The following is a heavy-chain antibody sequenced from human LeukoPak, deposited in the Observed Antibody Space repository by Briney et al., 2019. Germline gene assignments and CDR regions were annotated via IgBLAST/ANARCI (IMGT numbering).Heavy chain of an antibody. J-gene: IGHJ4*02. CDR1: GFTFDDYA. Sequence: PGGSLRLSCAAPGFTFDDYAMHWVRQAPGKGLEWVSGISWNSGSIGYADSVKGRFTISRDNAKNSLYLQMNSLRAEDTALYYCAKDIWAGGCSSTSCSSVFDYWGQGTLVTVSS. V-gene: IGHV3-9*01. D-gene: IGHD2-2*01. CDR2: ISWNSGSI. CDR3: AKDIWAGGCSSTSCSSVFDY.